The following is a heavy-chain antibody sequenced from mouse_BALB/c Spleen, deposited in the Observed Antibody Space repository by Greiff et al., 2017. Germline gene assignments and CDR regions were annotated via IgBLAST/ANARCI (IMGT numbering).Heavy chain of an antibody. CDR1: GDSITSGY. D-gene: IGHD2-3*01. V-gene: IGHV3-8*02. Sequence: VQLKESGPSLVKPSQTLSLTCSVTGDSITSGYWNWIRKFPGNKLEYMGYISYSGSTYYNPSLKSRISITRDTSKNQYYLQLNSVTTEDTATYYCARGDGYYGYWYFDVWGAGTTVTVSS. J-gene: IGHJ1*01. CDR3: ARGDGYYGYWYFDV. CDR2: ISYSGST.